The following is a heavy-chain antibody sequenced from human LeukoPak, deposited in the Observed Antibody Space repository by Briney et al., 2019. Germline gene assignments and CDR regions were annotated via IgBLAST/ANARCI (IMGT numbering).Heavy chain of an antibody. Sequence: ESGPTLVNPTQTLTLTCTFSGFSLTTSGVAVGWIRQPPGKALEWLTLIYWDDDKRHSPSLKSRLTVTKDTSKNQVVLTVTNMDPVDTATYYCAYKAPTGWYQAWGQGTLVTVSP. CDR3: AYKAPTGWYQA. CDR2: IYWDDDK. J-gene: IGHJ4*02. V-gene: IGHV2-5*02. D-gene: IGHD6-19*01. CDR1: GFSLTTSGVA.